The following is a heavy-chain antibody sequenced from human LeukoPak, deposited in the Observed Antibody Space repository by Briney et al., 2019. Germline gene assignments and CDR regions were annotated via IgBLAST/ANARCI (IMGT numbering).Heavy chain of an antibody. CDR1: GFTFSNAW. CDR3: TTVGGDYGDYEFDY. Sequence: PGGSLRLSCAASGFTFSNAWMSWVRQAPGKGLEWVGRIKSKADGGTTDYAAPVKGRFTISRDDSKNTLYLQMNSLKTKDTAVYYCTTVGGDYGDYEFDYWGQGTLVTVSS. D-gene: IGHD4-17*01. V-gene: IGHV3-15*01. J-gene: IGHJ4*02. CDR2: IKSKADGGTT.